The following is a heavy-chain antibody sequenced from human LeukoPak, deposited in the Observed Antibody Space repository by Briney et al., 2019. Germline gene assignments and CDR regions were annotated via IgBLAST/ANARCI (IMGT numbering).Heavy chain of an antibody. J-gene: IGHJ3*02. CDR3: ARGRRSSGWYSFDAFDI. V-gene: IGHV4-34*01. Sequence: SETLSLTCAVYGGSFSGYYWSWIRQPPGKGLEWIGEINHSGSTNYNPSLKSRVTISVDTSKNQFSLKLSSVTAADTAVYYCARGRRSSGWYSFDAFDIWGQGTMVTVSS. D-gene: IGHD6-19*01. CDR1: GGSFSGYY. CDR2: INHSGST.